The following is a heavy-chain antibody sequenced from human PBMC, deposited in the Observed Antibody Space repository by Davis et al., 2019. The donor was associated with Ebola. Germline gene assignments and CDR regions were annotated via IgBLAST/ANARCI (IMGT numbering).Heavy chain of an antibody. CDR1: GFTFNNYV. CDR2: TSYDGSNE. D-gene: IGHD1-26*01. J-gene: IGHJ3*02. CDR3: AKDTSNIWFDI. Sequence: PGGSLRLSCAASGFTFNNYVMHWVRQAPGKGLEWVAATSYDGSNEYYADSVRGRFTISRDNSKNTLYLQMNGLRVEDTAIYYCAKDTSNIWFDIWGQGTMVTVSS. V-gene: IGHV3-30*18.